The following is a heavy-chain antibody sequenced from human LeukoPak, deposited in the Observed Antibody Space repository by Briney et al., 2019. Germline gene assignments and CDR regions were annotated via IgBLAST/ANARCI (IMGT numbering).Heavy chain of an antibody. V-gene: IGHV3-74*01. CDR1: GFTFSSPW. CDR3: AREATTVITGYFDY. Sequence: PGGSLRLSCAASGFTFSSPWMHWVRQAPGKGLVWVSRINSDGSSTNYADSVKGRFTISRDNAKNTLYLQMNSLRAEDTAVYYCAREATTVITGYFDYWGQGTLVTVSS. D-gene: IGHD4-17*01. J-gene: IGHJ4*02. CDR2: INSDGSST.